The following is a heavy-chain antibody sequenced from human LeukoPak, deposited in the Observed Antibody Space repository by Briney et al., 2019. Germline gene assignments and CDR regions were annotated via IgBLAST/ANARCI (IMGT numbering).Heavy chain of an antibody. CDR2: FFYSGST. J-gene: IGHJ5*02. CDR1: GGSVSSNSYY. CDR3: ARTLWFGESTGWFDP. D-gene: IGHD3-10*01. Sequence: SETLSLTCTVSGGSVSSNSYYWGWVRQPPGKGLEWIGSFFYSGSTYYNPSLKSRVTISVDTSKNQFSLKLSSVTAADTAVYYCARTLWFGESTGWFDPWGQGTLVTVSS. V-gene: IGHV4-39*01.